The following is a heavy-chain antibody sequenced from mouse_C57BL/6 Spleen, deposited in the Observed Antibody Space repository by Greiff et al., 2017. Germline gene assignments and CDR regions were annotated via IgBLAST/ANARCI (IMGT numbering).Heavy chain of an antibody. CDR2: ISSGSSTI. CDR3: ASLTTVVAPYYAMDY. CDR1: GFTFSDYG. D-gene: IGHD1-1*01. V-gene: IGHV5-17*01. Sequence: DVKLVESGGGLVKPGGSLKLSCAASGFTFSDYGMHWVRQAPEKGLEWVAYISSGSSTIYYADTVKGRFTISRDNAKNTLFLQMTSLRSEDTAMYYCASLTTVVAPYYAMDYWGQGTSVTVSS. J-gene: IGHJ4*01.